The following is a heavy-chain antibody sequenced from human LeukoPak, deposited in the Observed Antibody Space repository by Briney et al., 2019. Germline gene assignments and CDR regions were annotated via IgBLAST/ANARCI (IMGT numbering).Heavy chain of an antibody. CDR1: GYTFTAYG. CDR2: ISANNGDT. V-gene: IGHV1-18*01. Sequence: ASVKVSCKASGYTFTAYGISWVRQAPGQGLEWMGWISANNGDTNYAQKVQGRVTMTRDTSTSTAYMELRSLRYDDTAVYYCSRDDGPFGGVRFDHWGQGTLVTVSS. J-gene: IGHJ4*02. D-gene: IGHD3-16*01. CDR3: SRDDGPFGGVRFDH.